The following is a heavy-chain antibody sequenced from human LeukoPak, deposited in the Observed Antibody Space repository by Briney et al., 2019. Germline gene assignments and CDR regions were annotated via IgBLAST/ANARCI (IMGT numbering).Heavy chain of an antibody. V-gene: IGHV3-21*01. CDR1: GFTFSTYS. Sequence: PGGSLRLSCAASGFTFSTYSMNWVRQAPGKGLEWVSSISSGSSYIYYAASAKGRFTISRDNAKNSLYLQMNSLRAEDTAVYYCAGGYSSGWFNEGDYWGQGTLVTVSS. CDR3: AGGYSSGWFNEGDY. J-gene: IGHJ4*02. D-gene: IGHD6-19*01. CDR2: ISSGSSYI.